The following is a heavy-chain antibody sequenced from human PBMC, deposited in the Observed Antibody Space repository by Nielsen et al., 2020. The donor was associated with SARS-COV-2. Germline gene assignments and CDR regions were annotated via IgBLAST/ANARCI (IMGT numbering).Heavy chain of an antibody. J-gene: IGHJ6*02. CDR2: IGVSGGGT. CDR3: TRRVAGGTMDV. Sequence: GGSLRLSCAASGFTFSNFAMNWVRQAPGNGLEWVSTIGVSGGGTYYADSLKGRLTISRDNSKNTLYLQMNSLGADDTAIYYCTRRVAGGTMDVWGQGTTVTVSS. CDR1: GFTFSNFA. V-gene: IGHV3-23*01. D-gene: IGHD6-19*01.